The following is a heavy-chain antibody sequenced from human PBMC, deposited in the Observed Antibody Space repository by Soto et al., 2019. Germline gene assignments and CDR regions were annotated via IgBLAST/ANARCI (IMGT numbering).Heavy chain of an antibody. CDR2: LIPIFGTT. D-gene: IGHD3-10*01. J-gene: IGHJ6*02. V-gene: IGHV1-69*01. Sequence: QVQLVQSGTEVKKPGSSVKVSCKASGGTFRINAISWVRQAPGQGLECMGGLIPIFGTTNYAQKLQGRVTITADESASTDYMEMSSLRSDDTAVYYCASLPRCYYCSGDGMDVWGHGPTVTVS. CDR3: ASLPRCYYCSGDGMDV. CDR1: GGTFRINA.